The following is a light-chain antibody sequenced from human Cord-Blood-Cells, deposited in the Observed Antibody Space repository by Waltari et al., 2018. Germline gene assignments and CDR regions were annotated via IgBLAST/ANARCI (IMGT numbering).Light chain of an antibody. CDR3: QSADSSGTYHVV. CDR2: KDS. Sequence: SYELTQPPSASVSPGQTARITCSGDALPKQYAYWYQQKPGQAPVLVIYKDSERPSGIPERFSGSSSGTTVTLTISGVRAEDEADYYCQSADSSGTYHVVFGGGTKLTVL. V-gene: IGLV3-25*03. J-gene: IGLJ2*01. CDR1: ALPKQY.